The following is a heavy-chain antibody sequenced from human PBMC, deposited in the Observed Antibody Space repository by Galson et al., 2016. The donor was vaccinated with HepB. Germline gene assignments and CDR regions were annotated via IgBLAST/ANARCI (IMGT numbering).Heavy chain of an antibody. CDR3: ARALQGYSYGSFDS. CDR2: INTDGSSI. CDR1: EFTFSNHW. V-gene: IGHV3-74*01. J-gene: IGHJ4*02. D-gene: IGHD5-18*01. Sequence: SLRLSCAASEFTFSNHWMHWVRQPPGKGLVWVSRINTDGSSISYGDSVKGRFTISRDNVRNTLFLQMNTLRAEDTAVYYCARALQGYSYGSFDSWGQGTLVTVSS.